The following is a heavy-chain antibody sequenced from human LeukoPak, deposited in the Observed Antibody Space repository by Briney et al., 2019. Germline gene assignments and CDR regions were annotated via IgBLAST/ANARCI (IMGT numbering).Heavy chain of an antibody. J-gene: IGHJ4*02. V-gene: IGHV3-23*01. D-gene: IGHD3-22*01. CDR3: AKAGLSYDSSGLDY. Sequence: GGSLRLSCAASGFSFSSYVMTWVRQAPGKGLEWVSGISGTGGRIYNVDSVKGRFTISRDNFQSTLYLEMNSLRVEDTAVYYCAKAGLSYDSSGLDYWGQGALVIVSS. CDR2: ISGTGGRI. CDR1: GFSFSSYV.